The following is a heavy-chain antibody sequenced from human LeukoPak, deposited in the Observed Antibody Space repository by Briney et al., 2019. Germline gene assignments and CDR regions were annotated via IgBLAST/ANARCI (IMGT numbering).Heavy chain of an antibody. CDR1: GFTVSSNY. Sequence: GGSLRLSCAASGFTVSSNYMSWVRQAPGKGLEWVSVIYSGGSTYYADSVKGRFTISRDNAKNTLYLQMNSLRAEDTAVYYCARIYASGGGFDYWGQGTLVTVSS. D-gene: IGHD6-19*01. V-gene: IGHV3-53*01. CDR2: IYSGGST. J-gene: IGHJ4*02. CDR3: ARIYASGGGFDY.